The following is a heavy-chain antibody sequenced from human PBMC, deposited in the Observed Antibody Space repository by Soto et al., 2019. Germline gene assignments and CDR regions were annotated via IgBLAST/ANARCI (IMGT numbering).Heavy chain of an antibody. CDR1: GFTFSSYA. CDR2: ISGSGGST. Sequence: EVQLLESGGGLVQPGGSLRLSCAASGFTFSSYAMSWVRQAPGKGLEWVAAISGSGGSTYYADSVKGRFTISRDNSKNTLYLQMNSLRAEDKAVYYCAKAPFRGYGEPFVYWGQGTLVTVSS. D-gene: IGHD4-17*01. J-gene: IGHJ4*02. V-gene: IGHV3-23*01. CDR3: AKAPFRGYGEPFVY.